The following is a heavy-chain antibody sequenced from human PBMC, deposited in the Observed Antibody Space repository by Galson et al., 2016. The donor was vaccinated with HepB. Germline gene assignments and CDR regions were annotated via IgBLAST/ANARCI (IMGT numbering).Heavy chain of an antibody. J-gene: IGHJ4*02. CDR2: ISPSGNSI. V-gene: IGHV3-21*01. Sequence: SLRLSCAGSGFSFSSFYLNWVRQAPGMPLEWVSSISPSGNSIYYADAVKGRFTISRDDTTNSLYLQVNSLRADDTAVYFCARGLEYADYWGQGSLVTVSS. D-gene: IGHD1-1*01. CDR3: ARGLEYADY. CDR1: GFSFSSFY.